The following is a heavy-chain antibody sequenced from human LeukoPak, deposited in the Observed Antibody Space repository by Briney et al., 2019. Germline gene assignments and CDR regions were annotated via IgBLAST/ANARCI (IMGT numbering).Heavy chain of an antibody. CDR2: ISNNGGST. D-gene: IGHD6-19*01. CDR1: GFTFSSYA. J-gene: IGHJ6*03. Sequence: PGGSLRLSCAASGFTFSSYAMHWVRQAPGKGLEYVSSISNNGGSTYYANSVKGRFTISRDNSKNTLYLQMGSLRAEDMAVYYCARDSGIAVAGTGYYYYYYMDVWGKGTTVTVSS. V-gene: IGHV3-64*01. CDR3: ARDSGIAVAGTGYYYYYYMDV.